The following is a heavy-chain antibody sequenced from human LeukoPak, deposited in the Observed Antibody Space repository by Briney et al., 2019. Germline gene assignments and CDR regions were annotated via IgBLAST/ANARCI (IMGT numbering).Heavy chain of an antibody. CDR3: ARDHPYYCGGDCRTEGAEYFQH. V-gene: IGHV3-11*01. J-gene: IGHJ1*01. Sequence: GGSLRLSCAASGFTFSDYYMSWIRQAPGKGLEWVSYISSSGSTIYYADSVKGRFTISRDNAKNSLYLQMNSLRAEDTAVYYCARDHPYYCGGDCRTEGAEYFQHWGQGTLVTVSS. CDR2: ISSSGSTI. CDR1: GFTFSDYY. D-gene: IGHD2-21*02.